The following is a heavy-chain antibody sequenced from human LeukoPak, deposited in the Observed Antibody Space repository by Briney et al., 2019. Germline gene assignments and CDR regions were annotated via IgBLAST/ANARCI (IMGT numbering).Heavy chain of an antibody. CDR2: MNPNSGNT. Sequence: ASVKVSCKASGYTFTSSDINWVRQATGQGLEWGGWMNPNSGNTGYAQKFQGRVTMTRNTSISTVYMELSSLRSEDTAVYYCARGKWELPVPRAFDIWGQGTMVTVSS. CDR1: GYTFTSSD. CDR3: ARGKWELPVPRAFDI. J-gene: IGHJ3*02. V-gene: IGHV1-8*01. D-gene: IGHD1-26*01.